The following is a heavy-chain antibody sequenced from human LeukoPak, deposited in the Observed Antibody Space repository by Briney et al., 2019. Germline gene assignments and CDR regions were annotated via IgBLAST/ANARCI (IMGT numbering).Heavy chain of an antibody. CDR1: GFTFSSYA. CDR3: AKSADTPMEYFDY. CDR2: ISGGGRTT. V-gene: IGHV3-23*01. D-gene: IGHD5-18*01. J-gene: IGHJ4*02. Sequence: GGSLRLSCAASGFTFSSYAMSWVRQAPGKGLEWVSAISGGGRTTYYAGSVQGRFTISRDNSKNTLYLQMNSLRAEDTAVYYCAKSADTPMEYFDYWGQGTLVTVSS.